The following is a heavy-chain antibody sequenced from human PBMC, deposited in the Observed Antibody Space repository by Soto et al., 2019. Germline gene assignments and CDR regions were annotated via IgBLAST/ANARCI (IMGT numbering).Heavy chain of an antibody. D-gene: IGHD4-17*01. J-gene: IGHJ3*02. CDR1: GYTFTRYG. CDR3: ARVMTVQASDI. V-gene: IGHV1-3*01. Sequence: ASVKVSCKASGYTFTRYGMHWVRQAPGQSLEWMGWINAGTGQVKYSQKFQGRVLLTRDTSASTAYMELSSLRSEDTAVYYCARVMTVQASDIWGQGTKVTVSS. CDR2: INAGTGQV.